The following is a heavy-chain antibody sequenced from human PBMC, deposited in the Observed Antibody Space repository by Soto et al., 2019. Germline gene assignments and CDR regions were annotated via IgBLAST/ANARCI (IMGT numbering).Heavy chain of an antibody. Sequence: GASVKVSCKASGYTFTGYYMHWVRQAPGQGLEWMGWINPNSGGTNYAQKFQGRVTMTRDTSISTAYMELSRLRSDDTAVYYCARDRGIAVAGTVYYYYGMDVWG. CDR2: INPNSGGT. V-gene: IGHV1-2*02. D-gene: IGHD6-19*01. CDR3: ARDRGIAVAGTVYYYYGMDV. CDR1: GYTFTGYY. J-gene: IGHJ6*01.